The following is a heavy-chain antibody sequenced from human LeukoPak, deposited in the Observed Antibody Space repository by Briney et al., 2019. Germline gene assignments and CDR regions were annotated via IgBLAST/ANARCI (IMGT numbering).Heavy chain of an antibody. CDR3: ARVGGSPSGDYYYYMDV. CDR2: IYSGGST. V-gene: IGHV3-53*01. CDR1: GFTVSSNY. Sequence: GGSLRLSCAASGFTVSSNYMSWVRQAPGKGLEWVSVIYSGGSTYYADSVKGRFTISRDNSKNTLYLQMNSLRAEDTAVYYCARVGGSPSGDYYYYMDVWGKGTTVTVSS. J-gene: IGHJ6*03. D-gene: IGHD3-16*01.